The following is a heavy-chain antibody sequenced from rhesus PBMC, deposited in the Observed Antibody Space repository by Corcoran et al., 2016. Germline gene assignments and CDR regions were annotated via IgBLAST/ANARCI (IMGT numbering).Heavy chain of an antibody. CDR3: TSPIRYRFDV. V-gene: IGHV4-80*01. CDR2: RHGYTGGT. D-gene: IGHD4-29*01. J-gene: IGHJ5-1*01. Sequence: QVQLQESGPGLLKPSETLSLTCAASGVSFRSYLWNWIRQSPGKGLEWIGERHGYTGGTNYNPSLQSRVTISMDVSTSQFSLRLTSVTAADTAVYYCTSPIRYRFDVWGPGVLVSVSS. CDR1: GVSFRSYL.